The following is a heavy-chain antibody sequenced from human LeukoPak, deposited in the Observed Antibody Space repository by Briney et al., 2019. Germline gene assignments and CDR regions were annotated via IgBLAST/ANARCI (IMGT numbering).Heavy chain of an antibody. Sequence: GSLRLSCAASGFTFSSYAMSWVRQAPGKGLEWVSALSGSGGSTYYADSVKGRFTISRDNSKNTLYLQMNSLRAEDTAVYYCAKDDLWNLVEDAFDIWGQGTMVTVSS. CDR3: AKDDLWNLVEDAFDI. J-gene: IGHJ3*02. CDR2: LSGSGGST. V-gene: IGHV3-23*01. CDR1: GFTFSSYA. D-gene: IGHD1-1*01.